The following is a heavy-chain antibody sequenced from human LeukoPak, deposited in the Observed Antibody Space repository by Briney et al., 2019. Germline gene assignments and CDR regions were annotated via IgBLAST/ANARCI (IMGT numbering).Heavy chain of an antibody. CDR2: ISGSGGST. Sequence: PGGSLRLSCAASGFTFSSYAMSWVRQAPGKGLEWVSAISGSGGSTYYADSVKGRFTISRDNSKNTLYLQMNSLRAEDTAVYYCAKDRFSIYDFRSGYLIGNWFDPWGQGTLVTVSA. D-gene: IGHD3-3*01. J-gene: IGHJ5*02. V-gene: IGHV3-23*01. CDR1: GFTFSSYA. CDR3: AKDRFSIYDFRSGYLIGNWFDP.